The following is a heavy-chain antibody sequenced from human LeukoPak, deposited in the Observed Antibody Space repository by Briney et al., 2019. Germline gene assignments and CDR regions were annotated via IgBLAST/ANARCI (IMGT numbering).Heavy chain of an antibody. Sequence: SVKVCCKASGGTFSSYAISWVRQAPGQGLEWMGRIIPILGIANYAQKFQGRVTITADKSTSTAYMELSSLRSEDTAVYYCARELIRYLTPKKDWFDPWGQGTLVTVSS. CDR2: IIPILGIA. D-gene: IGHD3-9*01. CDR1: GGTFSSYA. V-gene: IGHV1-69*04. CDR3: ARELIRYLTPKKDWFDP. J-gene: IGHJ5*02.